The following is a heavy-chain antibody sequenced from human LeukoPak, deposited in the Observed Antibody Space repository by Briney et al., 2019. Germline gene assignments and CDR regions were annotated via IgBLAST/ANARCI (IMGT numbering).Heavy chain of an antibody. D-gene: IGHD6-6*01. CDR3: ARDRGSSPYYYYYGMDV. V-gene: IGHV1-18*01. Sequence: ASVKVSCKASGYTFTSYGISWVRQAPGQGLEWMGWISAYNGNTNYAQKLQGRVTMTTDTSTSTAYMELRSLRSDGTAVYYCARDRGSSPYYYYYGMDVWGQGTTVTVSS. J-gene: IGHJ6*02. CDR1: GYTFTSYG. CDR2: ISAYNGNT.